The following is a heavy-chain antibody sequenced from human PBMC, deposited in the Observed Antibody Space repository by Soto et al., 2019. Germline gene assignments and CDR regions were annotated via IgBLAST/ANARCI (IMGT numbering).Heavy chain of an antibody. J-gene: IGHJ5*02. D-gene: IGHD6-19*01. V-gene: IGHV1-69*12. CDR3: ARAYYSSGWYVGGWFDP. CDR1: GGTFSSYA. Sequence: QVQLVQSGAEVKKPGSSVKVSCKASGGTFSSYAISWVRQAPGKGLEWMGGIIPIFVTANYAQKFKGRVPITAAESTSTAYMELSSLRSEDTAGYYCARAYYSSGWYVGGWFDPWGQGTLVTVSS. CDR2: IIPIFVTA.